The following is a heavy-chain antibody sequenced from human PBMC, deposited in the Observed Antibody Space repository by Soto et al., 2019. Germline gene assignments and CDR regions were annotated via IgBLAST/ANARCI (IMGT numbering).Heavy chain of an antibody. D-gene: IGHD7-27*01. V-gene: IGHV4-59*08. CDR3: ARRWGPGFDY. CDR2: IYYSGST. J-gene: IGHJ4*02. Sequence: SETLSLTCTVFGGSISSYYWSWIRQPPGKGLEWIGYIYYSGSTNYNPSLKSRVTISVDTSKNQFSLKLSSVTAADTAVYYCARRWGPGFDYWGQGTLVTVSS. CDR1: GGSISSYY.